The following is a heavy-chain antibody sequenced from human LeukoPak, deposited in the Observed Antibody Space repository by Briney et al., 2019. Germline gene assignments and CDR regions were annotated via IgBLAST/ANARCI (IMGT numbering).Heavy chain of an antibody. CDR1: GSDFNNYN. CDR2: ITSSGTYI. J-gene: IGHJ6*03. D-gene: IGHD1-26*01. CDR3: ARDPYSGSYGDYYYYYMDV. Sequence: GGSLRLSCAASGSDFNNYNMNWVRQAPGKGLEWVSSITSSGTYIYYADSVKGRFTISRDNAKNSLYLQMNSLRPEDTAVYYCARDPYSGSYGDYYYYYMDVWGKETTVTISS. V-gene: IGHV3-21*01.